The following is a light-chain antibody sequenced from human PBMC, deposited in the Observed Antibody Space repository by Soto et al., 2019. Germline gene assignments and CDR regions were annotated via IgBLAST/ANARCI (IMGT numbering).Light chain of an antibody. CDR3: AAWDDSLNGVV. Sequence: QSVLTQPPSASGTPGQRVTISCYGSSSNIGSNTVNWYQQLPGTAPKLLIYSNNQRPSGVPDRFSGSKSGTSASLAISGLQSEDEADYYCAAWDDSLNGVVFGGGTKLTFL. V-gene: IGLV1-44*01. CDR2: SNN. CDR1: SSNIGSNT. J-gene: IGLJ2*01.